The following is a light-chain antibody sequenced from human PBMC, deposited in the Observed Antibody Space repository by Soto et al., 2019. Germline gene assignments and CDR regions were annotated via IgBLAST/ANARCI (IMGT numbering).Light chain of an antibody. CDR3: QQYNTSPRT. Sequence: EIVLTQSPVTLSLSPGERATLSCRASQSVSGYLAWYQQKPGQAPRLLIYDVSNRATGIPARFSGSGSGTDFTLTISRLEPEDFAVYYCQQYNTSPRTFGQGAKVDIK. V-gene: IGKV3-11*01. CDR2: DVS. CDR1: QSVSGY. J-gene: IGKJ1*01.